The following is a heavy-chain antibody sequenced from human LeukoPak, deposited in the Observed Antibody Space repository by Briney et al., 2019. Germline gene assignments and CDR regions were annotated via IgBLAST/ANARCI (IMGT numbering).Heavy chain of an antibody. CDR2: IYSTGST. CDR1: GGSIRSYY. J-gene: IGHJ4*02. D-gene: IGHD3-10*01. CDR3: ARGTEEFGESLKV. V-gene: IGHV4-59*01. Sequence: SETLSLTCTVSGGSIRSYYWSWIRQPPGKTLEWIGYIYSTGSTNYNPSLKSRVTFSVDKSKNQFSLKLSSVTAADTAVYYCARGTEEFGESLKVWGQGTLVTVSS.